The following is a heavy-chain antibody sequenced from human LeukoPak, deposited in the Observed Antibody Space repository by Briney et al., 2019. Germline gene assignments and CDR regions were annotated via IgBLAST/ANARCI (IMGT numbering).Heavy chain of an antibody. J-gene: IGHJ4*02. CDR1: GDSVSSNSAA. CDR3: ASLYDSSGYFRNLLDY. V-gene: IGHV6-1*01. CDR2: TYYRSKWYN. D-gene: IGHD3-22*01. Sequence: SQTLSLTCAISGDSVSSNSAAWNWIRQSPSRGLEWLGRTYYRSKWYNDYAVSVKSRITINPDTSKNQFSLQLNSVTPEDTAVYYCASLYDSSGYFRNLLDYWGQGTPVTVSS.